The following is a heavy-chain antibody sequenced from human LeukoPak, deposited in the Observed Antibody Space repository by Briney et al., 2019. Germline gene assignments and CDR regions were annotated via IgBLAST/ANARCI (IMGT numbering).Heavy chain of an antibody. CDR1: GGSVSSNSYY. J-gene: IGHJ5*02. CDR3: ARHSRSTNWFDT. CDR2: ISGTA. Sequence: SETLSLTCAVSGGSVSSNSYYWGWIRQPPGKVLEWIGSISGTAYYNPSLKSRVTVSVDKSKNQLSLNLTSATAADTALYYCARHSRSTNWFDTWGQGILVTVSS. V-gene: IGHV4-39*01.